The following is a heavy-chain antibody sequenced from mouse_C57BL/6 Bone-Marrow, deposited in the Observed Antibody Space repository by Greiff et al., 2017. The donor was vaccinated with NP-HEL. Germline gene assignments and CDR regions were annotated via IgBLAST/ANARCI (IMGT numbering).Heavy chain of an antibody. CDR1: GYTFTSYW. D-gene: IGHD2-2*01. CDR2: IHPNSGST. J-gene: IGHJ2*01. Sequence: QVQLQQPGAELVKPGASVKLSCKASGYTFTSYWMHWVKQRPGQGLEWIGMIHPNSGSTKYNEKFKSKATLTVDKSSSTAYMQLSSLTSEDSAVYYCAREGYAPYYFDYWGQGTTLTVSS. CDR3: AREGYAPYYFDY. V-gene: IGHV1-64*01.